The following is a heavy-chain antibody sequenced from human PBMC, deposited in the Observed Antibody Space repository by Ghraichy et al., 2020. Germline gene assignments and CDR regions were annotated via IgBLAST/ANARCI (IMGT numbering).Heavy chain of an antibody. CDR2: IYYSGST. Sequence: SETISLTCAVSGGSIRNNFDYWGWIRQPPGKGLEWIGSIYYSGSTHYNPSLRSRVTISVDTSRNQFSLHLNSVNAADTAVYYCARNSSGRDYFDLWGQGTRVTVSS. CDR1: GGSIRNNFDY. J-gene: IGHJ4*02. D-gene: IGHD6-19*01. CDR3: ARNSSGRDYFDL. V-gene: IGHV4-39*01.